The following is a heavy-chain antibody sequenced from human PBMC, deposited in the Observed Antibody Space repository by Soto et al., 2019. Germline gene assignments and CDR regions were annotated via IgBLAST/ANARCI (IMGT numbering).Heavy chain of an antibody. CDR1: GFTFSSYA. CDR2: ISGSGGST. CDR3: AKALFLYWFDP. J-gene: IGHJ5*02. V-gene: IGHV3-23*01. Sequence: VSLRLSCAASGFTFSSYAMSGVRQAPGKGLEWVSAISGSGGSTYYADSVKGRFTISRDNSKNTLYLQMNSLRAEDTAVYYCAKALFLYWFDPWGQGTLVTVSS.